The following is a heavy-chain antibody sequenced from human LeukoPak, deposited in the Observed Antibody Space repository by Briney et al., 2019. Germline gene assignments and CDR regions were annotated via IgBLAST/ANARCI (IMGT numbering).Heavy chain of an antibody. CDR3: AKDRWFGAGSRSQFDY. V-gene: IGHV3-48*03. CDR2: ISNSGSAI. J-gene: IGHJ4*02. CDR1: GFTFSSYE. Sequence: PGGSLRLSCAASGFTFSSYEMNWVRQAPGKGLERVSYISNSGSAIYYADSVKGRFTISRDNAKNTLYLQMNSLRAEDTAVYYCAKDRWFGAGSRSQFDYWGQGTLVTVSS. D-gene: IGHD3-10*01.